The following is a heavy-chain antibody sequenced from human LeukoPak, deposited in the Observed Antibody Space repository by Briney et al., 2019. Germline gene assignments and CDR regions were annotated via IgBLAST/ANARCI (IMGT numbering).Heavy chain of an antibody. CDR1: GFTFSSYS. D-gene: IGHD2-2*01. Sequence: GGSLRLSCAASGFTFSSYSMSWVRQAPGKGLEWVSSISSSSSYIYYADSVKGRFTISRDNAKNSLYLQMNSLRAEDTAVYYCARGADCSSTSCYADYYYYYMDVRGKGTTVTVSS. CDR3: ARGADCSSTSCYADYYYYYMDV. CDR2: ISSSSSYI. J-gene: IGHJ6*03. V-gene: IGHV3-21*01.